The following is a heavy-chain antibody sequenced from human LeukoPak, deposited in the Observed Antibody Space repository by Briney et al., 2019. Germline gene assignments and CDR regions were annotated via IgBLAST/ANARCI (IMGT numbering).Heavy chain of an antibody. D-gene: IGHD3-3*01. CDR2: MNPNSGNT. CDR3: ARGVDPMRPYYDFWSGYYRGVYYYYGMDV. J-gene: IGHJ6*02. Sequence: ASVKVSCKASGYTFIDYYIHWVRQAPGQGLEWMGWMNPNSGNTGYAQKFQGRVTMTRNTSISTAYMELSSLRSEDTAVYYCARGVDPMRPYYDFWSGYYRGVYYYYGMDVWGQGTTVTVSS. CDR1: GYTFIDYY. V-gene: IGHV1-8*02.